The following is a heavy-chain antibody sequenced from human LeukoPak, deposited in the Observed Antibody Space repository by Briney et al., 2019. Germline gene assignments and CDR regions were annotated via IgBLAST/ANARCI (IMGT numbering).Heavy chain of an antibody. CDR1: GFTFSSNP. D-gene: IGHD1-1*01. Sequence: PGGSLRLSCAGSGFTFSSNPLSWARQAPGKGLEWVSAINPSGGNTYYADSVRGRFTISRDNSKNTLYLRMNTLRAEDTAVYYCATTKQARRYFDYWGQGTLVTVPS. CDR2: INPSGGNT. V-gene: IGHV3-23*01. CDR3: ATTKQARRYFDY. J-gene: IGHJ4*02.